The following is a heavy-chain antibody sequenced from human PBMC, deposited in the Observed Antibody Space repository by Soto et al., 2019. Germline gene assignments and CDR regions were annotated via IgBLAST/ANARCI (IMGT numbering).Heavy chain of an antibody. V-gene: IGHV3-30*18. Sequence: PGGSLRLSCAASGFTFSSYGMHWVRQAPGKGLEWVAIISYNASNKSYADSVRGRFTISRDNSKSTLYLQMNSLRTEDTAVYYCAKDSGYQLPDNYFYYGLDVWGQGTTVTVSS. CDR2: ISYNASNK. CDR3: AKDSGYQLPDNYFYYGLDV. J-gene: IGHJ6*02. D-gene: IGHD2-2*01. CDR1: GFTFSSYG.